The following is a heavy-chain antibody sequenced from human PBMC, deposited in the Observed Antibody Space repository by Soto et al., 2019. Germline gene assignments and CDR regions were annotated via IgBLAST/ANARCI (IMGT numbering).Heavy chain of an antibody. CDR1: GDSVTSDSHY. V-gene: IGHV4-61*01. Sequence: QVQLQESGPGLVKPSETLSLTCTVSGDSVTSDSHYWSWIRQPPGKGLEGIGNIYHSGSTNSNPSLRSRPPMSVATSQNQFPLRLSFVTAADTALYYGARVSFFYDSSVNWVGWFDPWGQGAPVTVSS. CDR2: IYHSGST. J-gene: IGHJ5*02. D-gene: IGHD3-22*01. CDR3: ARVSFFYDSSVNWVGWFDP.